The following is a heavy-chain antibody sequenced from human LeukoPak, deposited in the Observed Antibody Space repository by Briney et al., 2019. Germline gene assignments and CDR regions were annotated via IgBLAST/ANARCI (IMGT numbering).Heavy chain of an antibody. Sequence: SENLSLTCTVSGGSISSCYWSWIRQPAGKGLEWIGRIYSSGSANYNPSLKSRVTMSVDTSKNQFSLKLSSVTAADTAVYYCARYSGGWINYFDYWGQGTLVTVSS. CDR1: GGSISSCY. CDR2: IYSSGSA. D-gene: IGHD6-19*01. CDR3: ARYSGGWINYFDY. J-gene: IGHJ4*02. V-gene: IGHV4-4*07.